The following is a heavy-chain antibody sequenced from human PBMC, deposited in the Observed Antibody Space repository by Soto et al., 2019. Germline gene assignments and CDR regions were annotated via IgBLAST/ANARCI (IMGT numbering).Heavy chain of an antibody. Sequence: EVQLVESGGGLIQPGGSLKLSCAASGFTVGNNYMSWVRQAPGKGLEWVSLIYSTGTTKYADSVKGRFTVSRDNAKNTLYLQMNSLRAEDTAVYYCAKDRRGSRSHYNSFGYWGQGTLVTVSS. CDR1: GFTVGNNY. J-gene: IGHJ4*02. CDR3: AKDRRGSRSHYNSFGY. D-gene: IGHD3-10*01. V-gene: IGHV3-53*01. CDR2: IYSTGTT.